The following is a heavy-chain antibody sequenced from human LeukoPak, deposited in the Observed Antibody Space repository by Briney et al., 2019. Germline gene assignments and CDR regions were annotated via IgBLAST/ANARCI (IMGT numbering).Heavy chain of an antibody. Sequence: SGPTLVNPTQTLTVTCSFSGFSVSSSGVAVTWIRQPPGKALEWLALVYWTDEKHYNPSLNNRLTITKDTSKNQVVLTMTNMDPMDTATFYCALRFSEALAFDYWGQGTLVTVSS. CDR3: ALRFSEALAFDY. CDR1: GFSVSSSGVA. CDR2: VYWTDEK. J-gene: IGHJ4*02. D-gene: IGHD6-6*01. V-gene: IGHV2-5*01.